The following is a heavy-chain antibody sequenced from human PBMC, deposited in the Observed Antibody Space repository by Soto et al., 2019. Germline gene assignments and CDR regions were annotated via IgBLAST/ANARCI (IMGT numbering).Heavy chain of an antibody. CDR1: GGSISSYY. J-gene: IGHJ4*02. V-gene: IGHV4-59*01. CDR3: ATAGGYDFVDY. CDR2: IYYSGST. D-gene: IGHD5-12*01. Sequence: QVQLQESGPGLVKPSETLSLTCTVSGGSISSYYWCWIRQPPGKGLEWIGYIYYSGSTNYNPSLKSRVTISVDTSKNQCSLKLSSVTASYTAVYYCATAGGYDFVDYWGQGTLVTVSS.